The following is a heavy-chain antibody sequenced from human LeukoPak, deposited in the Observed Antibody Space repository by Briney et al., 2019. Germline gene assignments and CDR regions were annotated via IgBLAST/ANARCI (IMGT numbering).Heavy chain of an antibody. CDR2: IYYSGCT. Sequence: SETLSLTCTVSGGSISTYYWSWIRQPPGKGLKWIGYIYYSGCTNYNPSLKSRVTISIDTSKNQFSLKLSSVTAADTAVYYCARGGNYDSRGTFDIWGQGTMVIVSS. D-gene: IGHD3-22*01. CDR3: ARGGNYDSRGTFDI. J-gene: IGHJ3*02. V-gene: IGHV4-59*01. CDR1: GGSISTYY.